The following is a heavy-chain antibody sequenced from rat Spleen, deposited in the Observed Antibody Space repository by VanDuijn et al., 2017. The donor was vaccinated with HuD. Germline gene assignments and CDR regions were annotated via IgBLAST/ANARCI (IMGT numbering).Heavy chain of an antibody. J-gene: IGHJ4*01. Sequence: EVQLVESGGGLVQPGRSLKLSCAASGFTFSDYNIAWVRQAPKKGLEWVATIIYDGSRTYYRDSVKGRFTISRDNAKSTLYLQMDSLRSEDTATYYCATHTDWEDVMDAWGQGASVTVSS. CDR3: ATHTDWEDVMDA. V-gene: IGHV5S10*01. CDR2: IIYDGSRT. CDR1: GFTFSDYN. D-gene: IGHD5-1*01.